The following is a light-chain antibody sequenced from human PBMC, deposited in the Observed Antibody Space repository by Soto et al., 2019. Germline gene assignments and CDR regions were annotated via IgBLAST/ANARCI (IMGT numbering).Light chain of an antibody. CDR3: SSYTSSSTIV. Sequence: QSALTQPASVSGSPGQSITISCTGTSRDVGGYKYVSWYQQLPGKAPKLMIYEVSKRPSGVSNRFSASKSASTASLTISGLQPEDEGDYYCSSYTSSSTIVFGSGTKVTVL. CDR1: SRDVGGYKY. CDR2: EVS. V-gene: IGLV2-14*01. J-gene: IGLJ1*01.